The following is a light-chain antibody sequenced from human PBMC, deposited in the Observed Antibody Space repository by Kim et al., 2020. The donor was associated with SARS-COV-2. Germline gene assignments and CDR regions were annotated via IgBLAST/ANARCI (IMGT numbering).Light chain of an antibody. Sequence: PGERATLSCRASQSVSSNLAWYQQKPGQAPRLLIYGASTRATGIPARFSGSGSGTEFTLTISSLQSEDFAVYYCQQYNNWPMLTFGGGTKVDIK. CDR2: GAS. CDR3: QQYNNWPMLT. CDR1: QSVSSN. J-gene: IGKJ4*01. V-gene: IGKV3-15*01.